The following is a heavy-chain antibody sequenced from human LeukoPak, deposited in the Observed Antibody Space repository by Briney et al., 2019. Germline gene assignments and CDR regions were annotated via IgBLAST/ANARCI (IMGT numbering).Heavy chain of an antibody. V-gene: IGHV1-18*01. CDR3: ARDVDTMSTTMFDY. Sequence: ASVKVSCKASGYTFSNHGISWVRQAPGQGLEWMGWISGYKGYTKYAQKFQGRIAMTTDTSTNTAYMELRSLTSDDTAVYYRARDVDTMSTTMFDYWGQGTLVTVSS. CDR2: ISGYKGYT. J-gene: IGHJ4*02. D-gene: IGHD5/OR15-5a*01. CDR1: GYTFSNHG.